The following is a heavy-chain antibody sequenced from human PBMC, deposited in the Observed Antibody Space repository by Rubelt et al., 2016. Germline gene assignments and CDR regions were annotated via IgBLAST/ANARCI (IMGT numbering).Heavy chain of an antibody. Sequence: QVQLVESGGGVVQPGRSLRLSCAASGFTFTTYAMHWVRQAPGKGLEWVAVLSPDGDTKYYADAVKGRLTISRDNSKNTLYLQMNSLRAEDTAVYYCARDSDYWGQGTLVTVSS. CDR2: LSPDGDTK. V-gene: IGHV3-30*04. CDR3: ARDSDY. CDR1: GFTFTTYA. J-gene: IGHJ4*02.